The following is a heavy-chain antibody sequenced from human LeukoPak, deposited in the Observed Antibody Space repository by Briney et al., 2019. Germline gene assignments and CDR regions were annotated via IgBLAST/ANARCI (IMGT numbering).Heavy chain of an antibody. D-gene: IGHD3-10*01. J-gene: IGHJ5*02. CDR3: AXSXYGXGSYYNWFDP. V-gene: IGHV4-34*01. CDR2: INHSGST. CDR1: GGSFSGYY. Sequence: SETLXLTCAVYGGSFSGYYWSWIRQPPGKGLEWIGEINHSGSTNYNPSLKSRVTISVDTSKNQFSLKLSSVNAADTAVYYCAXSXYGXGSYYNWFDPWGQGTLVTVSS.